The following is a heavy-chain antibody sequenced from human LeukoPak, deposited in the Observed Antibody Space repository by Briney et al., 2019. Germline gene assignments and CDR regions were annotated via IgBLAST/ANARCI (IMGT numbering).Heavy chain of an antibody. Sequence: PGGSLRLSCAASGLTFSSYSMNWVRQAPGKGLEWVSSISSSSSYIYYADSVKGRFTISRDNAKNSLYLQMNSLRAEDTAVYCCARVGGTICSGGSCYSGYGMDVWGKGTTVTVSS. CDR1: GLTFSSYS. CDR3: ARVGGTICSGGSCYSGYGMDV. J-gene: IGHJ6*04. CDR2: ISSSSSYI. V-gene: IGHV3-21*01. D-gene: IGHD2-15*01.